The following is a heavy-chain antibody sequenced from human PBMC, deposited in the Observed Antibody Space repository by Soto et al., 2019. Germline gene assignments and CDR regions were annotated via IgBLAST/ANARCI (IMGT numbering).Heavy chain of an antibody. V-gene: IGHV4-39*01. CDR1: GGSISSSSYY. CDR3: ARHGATLAPTWIQIFYYYMDV. J-gene: IGHJ6*03. D-gene: IGHD5-18*01. Sequence: QLQLQESGPGLVKPSETLSLTCTVSGGSISSSSYYWGWIRQPPGKGLEWIGSIYYSGNTYYNPSLKSRVTISVDTSKNQFSLKLSSVTAADTAVYYCARHGATLAPTWIQIFYYYMDVWGKGTTVTVSS. CDR2: IYYSGNT.